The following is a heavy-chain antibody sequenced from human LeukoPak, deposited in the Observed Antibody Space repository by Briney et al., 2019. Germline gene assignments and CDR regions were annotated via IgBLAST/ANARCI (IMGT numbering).Heavy chain of an antibody. D-gene: IGHD6-19*01. CDR1: GGSISSGSYY. CDR2: IYTSGST. CDR3: ARDLVEVSGWYRYYYMDV. J-gene: IGHJ6*03. Sequence: SETLSLTCTVSGGSISSGSYYWSWIRQPAGKGLEWIGRIYTSGSTNYNPSLKSRVTISVDTSKNQFSLKLSSVTAADTAVYYCARDLVEVSGWYRYYYMDVWGKGTTVTISS. V-gene: IGHV4-61*02.